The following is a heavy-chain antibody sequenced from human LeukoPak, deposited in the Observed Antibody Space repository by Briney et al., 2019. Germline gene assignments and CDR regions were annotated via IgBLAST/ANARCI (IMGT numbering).Heavy chain of an antibody. CDR1: GGSISSGGYY. V-gene: IGHV4-31*03. CDR3: ARGNIVLMVYARGYWFDP. CDR2: IYYSGST. Sequence: SQTLSLTCTVSGGSISSGGYYWSWIRQHPGKGLEWIGYIYYSGSTYYNPSLKSRVTISVDTSKNQFSLKLSSVTAADTAVYYCARGNIVLMVYARGYWFDPWGQGTLVTVSS. D-gene: IGHD2-8*01. J-gene: IGHJ5*02.